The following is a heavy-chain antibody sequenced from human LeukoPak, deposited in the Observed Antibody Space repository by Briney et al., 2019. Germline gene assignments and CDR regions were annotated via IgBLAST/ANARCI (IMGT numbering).Heavy chain of an antibody. D-gene: IGHD5-18*01. Sequence: PGGSLRLFCAASGFTFSSYAMHWGRQAPGKGLEWVAVISYDGSNKYYADSAKGRFTISRDNSKNTLYLQMNSLRAEDTAVYYCARGIQLWSPPLDWGQGTLVTVSS. CDR3: ARGIQLWSPPLD. V-gene: IGHV3-30*04. J-gene: IGHJ4*02. CDR1: GFTFSSYA. CDR2: ISYDGSNK.